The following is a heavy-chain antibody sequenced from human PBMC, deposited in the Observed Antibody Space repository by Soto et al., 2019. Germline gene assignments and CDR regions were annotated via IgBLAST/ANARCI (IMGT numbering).Heavy chain of an antibody. V-gene: IGHV1-69*01. CDR1: GGTFSSYA. D-gene: IGHD2-2*02. CDR2: IIPIFGTA. J-gene: IGHJ6*02. CDR3: ARVGGGCSSTSCYTRYYYYGMDV. Sequence: QVQLVQSGAEVKKPGSSVKVSCKASGGTFSSYAISWVRQAPGQGLEWMGGIIPIFGTANYAQKFQGRVTITADESTSTAYMELSSLRSEDTAVYYCARVGGGCSSTSCYTRYYYYGMDVWGQGTTVTVSS.